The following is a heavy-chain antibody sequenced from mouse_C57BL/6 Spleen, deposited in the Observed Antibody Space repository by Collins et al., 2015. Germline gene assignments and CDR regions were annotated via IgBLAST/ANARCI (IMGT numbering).Heavy chain of an antibody. CDR2: INPNNGGT. CDR3: AKSPYYGSYFD. V-gene: IGHV1-22*01. CDR1: TDYN. D-gene: IGHD1-1*01. Sequence: TDYNMHWVKQSHGKSLEWIGYINPNNGGTSYNQKFKGKATLTVNKSSSTAYMELRSLTSEDSAVYYCAKSPYYGSYFDWGQGTTLTVSS. J-gene: IGHJ2*01.